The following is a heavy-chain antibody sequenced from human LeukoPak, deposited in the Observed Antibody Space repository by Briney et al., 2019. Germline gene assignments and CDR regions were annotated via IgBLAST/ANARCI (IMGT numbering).Heavy chain of an antibody. V-gene: IGHV3-7*01. Sequence: GGSLRLSCAASGFTFSSYWMSWVRQAPGKGLEWVANIKQDGSEKYYVDSVKGRFTISRDNAKNSLYLQMNSLRAEDTAVYYCARDFLYCSSTSCYDDGPEYYYGMDVWGQGTTVTVSS. J-gene: IGHJ6*02. CDR2: IKQDGSEK. CDR3: ARDFLYCSSTSCYDDGPEYYYGMDV. CDR1: GFTFSSYW. D-gene: IGHD2-2*01.